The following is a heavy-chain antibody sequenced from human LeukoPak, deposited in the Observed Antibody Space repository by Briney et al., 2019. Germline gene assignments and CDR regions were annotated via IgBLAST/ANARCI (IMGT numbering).Heavy chain of an antibody. CDR2: IYSGGSA. V-gene: IGHV3-53*01. CDR3: ARAQGAMDLDY. J-gene: IGHJ4*02. Sequence: GGSLRLSCAASGFTFSSYAMSWVRQAPGKGLEWVSVIYSGGSAYYADSVKGRFTISRDNSKNTLYLQMNSLRAEDTAVYYCARAQGAMDLDYWGQGTLVTVSS. CDR1: GFTFSSYA. D-gene: IGHD5-18*01.